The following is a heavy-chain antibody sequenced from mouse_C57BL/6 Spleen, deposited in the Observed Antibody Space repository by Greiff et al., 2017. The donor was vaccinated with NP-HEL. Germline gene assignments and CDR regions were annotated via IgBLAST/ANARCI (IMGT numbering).Heavy chain of an antibody. J-gene: IGHJ4*01. V-gene: IGHV5-6*01. CDR1: GFTFSSYG. Sequence: EVQGVESGGDLVKPGGSLKLSCAASGFTFSSYGMSWVRQTPDKRLEWVATISSGGSYTYYPDSVKGRFTISRDNAKNTLYLQMSSLKSEDTAMYYCARHDGYYDYYAMDYWGQGTSVTVSS. CDR2: ISSGGSYT. CDR3: ARHDGYYDYYAMDY. D-gene: IGHD2-3*01.